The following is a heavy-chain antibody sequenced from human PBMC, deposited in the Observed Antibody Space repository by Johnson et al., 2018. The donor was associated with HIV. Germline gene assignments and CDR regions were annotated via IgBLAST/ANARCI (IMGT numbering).Heavy chain of an antibody. Sequence: VQLVESGGGVVRPGGSLRLSCEGSGFRFDDYAMHWVRQAPGKGLEWVSGISWNSGSIGYADSVKGIFTISRDNSKNTLYLQMGSLRTEDMAVYYCARGAGYFDWLSADEGFAFDIWGQGTMVTVSS. CDR3: ARGAGYFDWLSADEGFAFDI. V-gene: IGHV3-9*03. D-gene: IGHD3-9*01. CDR1: GFRFDDYA. CDR2: ISWNSGSI. J-gene: IGHJ3*02.